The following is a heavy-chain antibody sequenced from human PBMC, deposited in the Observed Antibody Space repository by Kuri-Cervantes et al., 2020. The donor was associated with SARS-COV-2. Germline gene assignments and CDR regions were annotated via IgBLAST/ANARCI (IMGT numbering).Heavy chain of an antibody. CDR3: ARGPQIGSWFDY. CDR1: GYTFNTYW. D-gene: IGHD6-13*01. CDR2: IYPGDSDT. J-gene: IGHJ4*02. Sequence: GGSLRLSCEASGYTFNTYWIGWVRQMPGKGLEWMGIIYPGDSDTRYSPSFQGQVTISADKSISTAYLQWSSLKASDTAMYYCARGPQIGSWFDYWGQGTLVTVSS. V-gene: IGHV5-51*01.